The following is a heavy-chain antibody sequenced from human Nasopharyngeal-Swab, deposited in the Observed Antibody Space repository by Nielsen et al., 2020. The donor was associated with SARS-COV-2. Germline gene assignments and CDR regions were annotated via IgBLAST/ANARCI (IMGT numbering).Heavy chain of an antibody. D-gene: IGHD3-9*01. J-gene: IGHJ6*02. V-gene: IGHV1-69*13. CDR3: ARAPRYYDILTGYYYHYYYGMDV. CDR1: GGTFSSYA. CDR2: IIPIFGTA. Sequence: SVKVSCKASGGTFSSYAISWVRQAPGHGLEWMGGIIPIFGTANYAQKFQGRVTITADESTSTAYMELSSLRSEDTAVYYCARAPRYYDILTGYYYHYYYGMDVWGQGTTVTVSS.